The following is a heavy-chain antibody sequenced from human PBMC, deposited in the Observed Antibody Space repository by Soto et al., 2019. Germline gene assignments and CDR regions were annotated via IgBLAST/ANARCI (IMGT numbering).Heavy chain of an antibody. Sequence: GASVKVSCKASGYTFTSYGISWVRQAPGQGLEWMGWISAYNGNTNYAQKLQGRVTMTTDTSTSTAYMELRSLRSDDTAVYYCARGSSLSIVGVYYYYGMDVWGQGTTVTVSS. D-gene: IGHD1-26*01. CDR1: GYTFTSYG. V-gene: IGHV1-18*01. J-gene: IGHJ6*02. CDR3: ARGSSLSIVGVYYYYGMDV. CDR2: ISAYNGNT.